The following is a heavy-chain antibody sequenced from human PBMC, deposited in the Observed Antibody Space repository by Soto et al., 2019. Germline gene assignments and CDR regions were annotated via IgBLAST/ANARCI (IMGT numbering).Heavy chain of an antibody. V-gene: IGHV1-46*01. CDR1: GYIFTSYY. Sequence: ASVKVSCKASGYIFTSYYLHWLRQAPGQGLEWMGIINPGGGSTSYAQKFQGRVTMTRDTSTSTLYMELSSLRSEDTAVYYCARDLSFNFDYWGQGTLVTVSS. CDR3: ARDLSFNFDY. CDR2: INPGGGST. J-gene: IGHJ4*02.